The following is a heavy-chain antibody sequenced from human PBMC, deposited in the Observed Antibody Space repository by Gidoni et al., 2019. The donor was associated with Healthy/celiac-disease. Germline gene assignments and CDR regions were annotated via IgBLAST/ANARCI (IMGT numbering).Heavy chain of an antibody. Sequence: EVTLVESGGGLVKPGGSLRLPCAASGFTFSSYSMNWVRQAPGKGLDLVSSISSSSSYIYYADSVKGRFTISRDNAKNSLYLQMNSLRAEDTAVYYCARVDGDYAVVTFDYWGQGTLVTVSS. CDR1: GFTFSSYS. CDR2: ISSSSSYI. V-gene: IGHV3-21*01. J-gene: IGHJ4*02. D-gene: IGHD4-17*01. CDR3: ARVDGDYAVVTFDY.